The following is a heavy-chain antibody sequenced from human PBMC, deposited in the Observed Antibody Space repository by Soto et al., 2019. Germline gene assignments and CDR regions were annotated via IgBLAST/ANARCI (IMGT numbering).Heavy chain of an antibody. CDR2: IWYDGSNK. J-gene: IGHJ6*02. CDR1: GFTFSSYG. D-gene: IGHD3-10*01. CDR3: ARADQPGVYYYGMDV. V-gene: IGHV3-33*01. Sequence: AGGSLRLSCAASGFTFSSYGMHWVRQAPGKGLEWVAVIWYDGSNKYYADSVKGRFTISRDNSKNTLYLQMNSLRAEDTAVYYCARADQPGVYYYGMDVWGQGTTVTVSS.